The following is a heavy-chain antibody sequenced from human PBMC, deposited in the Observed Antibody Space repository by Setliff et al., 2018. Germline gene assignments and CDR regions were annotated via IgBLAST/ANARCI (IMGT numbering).Heavy chain of an antibody. CDR3: ARAVAPRDNYYYMDV. V-gene: IGHV1-69*10. J-gene: IGHJ6*03. CDR1: GGTFSSYA. Sequence: ASVKVSCKASGGTFSSYAISWVRQAPGQGLEWMGGIIPILGIANYAQKFQGRVTITADKSTSTAYMELSSLRSEDTAMYYCARAVAPRDNYYYMDVWGKGTTITVSS. CDR2: IIPILGIA. D-gene: IGHD2-21*02.